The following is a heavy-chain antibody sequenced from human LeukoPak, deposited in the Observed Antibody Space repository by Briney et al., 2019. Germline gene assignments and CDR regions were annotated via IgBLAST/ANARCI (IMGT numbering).Heavy chain of an antibody. J-gene: IGHJ4*02. CDR2: IYYSGST. CDR3: ARRVRGYSYGVFDY. CDR1: GGSISSSSYY. Sequence: SETLFLTCTVSGGSISSSSYYWGWVRQPPGKGLEWIGSIYYSGSTYYNPSLKSRVTISVDTSKNQFSLKLSSVTAADTAVYYCARRVRGYSYGVFDYWGQGTLVTVSS. D-gene: IGHD5-18*01. V-gene: IGHV4-39*07.